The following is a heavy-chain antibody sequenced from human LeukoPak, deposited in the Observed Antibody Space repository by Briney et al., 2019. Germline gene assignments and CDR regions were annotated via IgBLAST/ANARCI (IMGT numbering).Heavy chain of an antibody. Sequence: PGGSLRLSXAASGFTFSSYSMNWVRQAPGKGLEWVSSISSSSSYIYYADSVKGRFTISRDNAKNSLYLQMNSLRAEDTAVYYCARAPSDATIFGVVTHFAYWGQGTLVTVSS. CDR1: GFTFSSYS. J-gene: IGHJ4*02. CDR3: ARAPSDATIFGVVTHFAY. V-gene: IGHV3-21*01. CDR2: ISSSSSYI. D-gene: IGHD3-3*01.